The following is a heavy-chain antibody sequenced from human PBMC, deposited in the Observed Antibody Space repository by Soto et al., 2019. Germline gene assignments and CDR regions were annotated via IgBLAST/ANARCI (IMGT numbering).Heavy chain of an antibody. J-gene: IGHJ6*02. CDR2: IWYDGSNK. CDR1: GFTFSSYG. D-gene: IGHD5-18*01. V-gene: IGHV3-33*01. CDR3: ARGRIVDTAMVMYYGMDV. Sequence: GGSLRLSCAASGFTFSSYGMHGFRQAPGKGLEWVAVIWYDGSNKYYADSVKGRFTISRDNSKNTLYLQMNSLRAEDTAVYYCARGRIVDTAMVMYYGMDVWGQGTTVPVSS.